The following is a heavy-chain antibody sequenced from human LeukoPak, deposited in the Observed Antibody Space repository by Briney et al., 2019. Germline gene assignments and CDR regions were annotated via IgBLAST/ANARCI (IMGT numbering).Heavy chain of an antibody. J-gene: IGHJ4*02. CDR3: ARHVHDYSSSWTYSFDY. V-gene: IGHV4-39*01. D-gene: IGHD6-13*01. CDR1: GGSISSSSYY. CDR2: IYYSGST. Sequence: SETLSLTCTVSGGSISSSSYYWGWIRQPPGKGLEWIGSIYYSGSTYYNPSLKSRVTISVDTSKNQFSLKLSSVTAADTAVYYCARHVHDYSSSWTYSFDYWGQGTRVTVSS.